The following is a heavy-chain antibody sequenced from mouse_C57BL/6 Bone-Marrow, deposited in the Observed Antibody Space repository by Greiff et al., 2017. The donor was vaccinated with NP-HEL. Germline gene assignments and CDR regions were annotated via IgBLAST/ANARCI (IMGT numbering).Heavy chain of an antibody. D-gene: IGHD2-1*01. J-gene: IGHJ4*01. CDR3: ARGGLLWGDYYYAMDY. CDR2: INPNNGGT. CDR1: GYTFTDYY. V-gene: IGHV1-26*01. Sequence: EVKLQQSGPELVKPGASVKISCKASGYTFTDYYMNWVKQSHGKSLEWIGDINPNNGGTSYNQKFKGKATLTVDKSSSTAYMELRSLTSEDSAVYYCARGGLLWGDYYYAMDYWGQGTSVTVSS.